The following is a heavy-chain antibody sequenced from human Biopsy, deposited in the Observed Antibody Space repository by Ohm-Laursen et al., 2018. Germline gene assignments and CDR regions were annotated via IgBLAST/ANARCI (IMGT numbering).Heavy chain of an antibody. CDR2: VYNGGIT. V-gene: IGHV4-59*01. Sequence: SQTLSLTCSVSGGSIISYYWTWIRQPPGKGLEWIGHVYNGGITNYNPSLKSRVTISKDTSKNQFSLQVNSVTAADTAVYYCARHPTGFWFDPWGQGTLVIASS. CDR3: ARHPTGFWFDP. CDR1: GGSIISYY. J-gene: IGHJ5*02.